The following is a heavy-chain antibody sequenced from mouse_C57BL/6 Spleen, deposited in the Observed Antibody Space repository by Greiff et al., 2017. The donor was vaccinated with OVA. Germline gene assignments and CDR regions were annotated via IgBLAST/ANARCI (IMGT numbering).Heavy chain of an antibody. CDR1: GYTFTDYN. J-gene: IGHJ2*01. Sequence: EVKLMESGPELVKPGASVKMSCKASGYTFTDYNMHWVKQSHGKSLEWIGYINPNNGGTSYNQKFKGKATLTVNKSSSTAYMELRSLTSEDSAVYYGARSATTVSRGFDYWGQGTTLTVSS. D-gene: IGHD2-2*01. V-gene: IGHV1-22*01. CDR2: INPNNGGT. CDR3: ARSATTVSRGFDY.